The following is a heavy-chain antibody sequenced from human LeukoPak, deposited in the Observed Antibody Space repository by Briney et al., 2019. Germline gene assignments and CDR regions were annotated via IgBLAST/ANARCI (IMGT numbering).Heavy chain of an antibody. J-gene: IGHJ4*02. CDR2: IKQDESEK. CDR3: ARPSLNSGSYFDY. CDR1: GFTFSTYW. V-gene: IGHV3-7*01. D-gene: IGHD1-26*01. Sequence: GGSLRLSCAASGFTFSTYWMSWVRQTPEKGLEWVANIKQDESEKYYVDSVKGRFTISRDNAKNSLYLQMDSLRAEDTAVYYCARPSLNSGSYFDYWGQGILVTVSS.